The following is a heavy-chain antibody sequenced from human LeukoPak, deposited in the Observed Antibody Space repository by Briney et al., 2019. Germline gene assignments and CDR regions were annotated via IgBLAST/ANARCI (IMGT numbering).Heavy chain of an antibody. Sequence: SETLSLTCTVSGGSISSTFYWVWIRQPPGKGLEWIGSIYHSGNNYYNPSLKNRVTMSVDTSKNQFSLHLTSVTAADTAVYYCARGYSSSWFYFDSWGQGTLVTVSS. J-gene: IGHJ4*02. V-gene: IGHV4-38-2*02. CDR3: ARGYSSSWFYFDS. D-gene: IGHD6-13*01. CDR1: GGSISSTFY. CDR2: IYHSGNN.